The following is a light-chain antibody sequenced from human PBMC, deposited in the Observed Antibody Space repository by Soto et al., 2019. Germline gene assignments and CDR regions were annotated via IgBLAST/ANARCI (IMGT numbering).Light chain of an antibody. V-gene: IGKV1-39*01. CDR3: QQGYSTPPT. CDR1: QSISSY. Sequence: DIQMTQSPSSLSASVGDRVTITCRASQSISSYLSWYQQKPGKAPNLLIYGASTLQSGVPSRFGGSGSGTDFTLTISSLQPEDFATYYCQQGYSTPPTFGGGPKVEIK. J-gene: IGKJ4*01. CDR2: GAS.